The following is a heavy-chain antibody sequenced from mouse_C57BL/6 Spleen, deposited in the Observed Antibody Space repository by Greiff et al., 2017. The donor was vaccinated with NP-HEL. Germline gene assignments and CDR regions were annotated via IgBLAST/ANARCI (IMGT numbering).Heavy chain of an antibody. CDR2: INPNNGGT. J-gene: IGHJ4*01. D-gene: IGHD1-1*01. CDR1: GYTFTDYN. Sequence: EVKLMESGPELVKPGASVKMSCKASGYTFTDYNMHWVKQSHGKSLEWIGYINPNNGGTSYNQKFKGKATLTVNKSSSTAYMELRSLTSEDSAVYYCARGMSSPYYYAMDYWGQGTSVTVSS. V-gene: IGHV1-22*01. CDR3: ARGMSSPYYYAMDY.